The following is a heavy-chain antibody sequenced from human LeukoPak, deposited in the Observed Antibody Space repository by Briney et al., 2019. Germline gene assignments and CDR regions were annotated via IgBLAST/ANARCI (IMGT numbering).Heavy chain of an antibody. CDR3: AKPARTDAFDI. V-gene: IGHV3-23*01. J-gene: IGHJ3*02. Sequence: GGSLRLSCTVSGFTLSSYEMSWIRQAPGKGLEWVSSVDYSGGDTHYADSVKGRFTISRDNSKNTLYLQMNSLRAEDTAVYYCAKPARTDAFDIWGQGTMVTVSS. CDR1: GFTLSSYE. D-gene: IGHD1-14*01. CDR2: VDYSGGDT.